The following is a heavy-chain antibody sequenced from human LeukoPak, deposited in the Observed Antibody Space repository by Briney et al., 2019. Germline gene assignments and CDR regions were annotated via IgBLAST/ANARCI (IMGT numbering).Heavy chain of an antibody. D-gene: IGHD4-17*01. CDR1: SGSFSGYY. J-gene: IGHJ3*01. CDR2: ITDSGRT. V-gene: IGHV4-34*01. CDR3: ARVSYGDDALDV. Sequence: SQTLSLTCALNSGSFSGYYWAWIRQPPGKGLEWIGEITDSGRTNYCPSLKSRVIISTDTSKNHFYFSLISVTAADTGVYYCARVSYGDDALDVWGPGTTVTVFS.